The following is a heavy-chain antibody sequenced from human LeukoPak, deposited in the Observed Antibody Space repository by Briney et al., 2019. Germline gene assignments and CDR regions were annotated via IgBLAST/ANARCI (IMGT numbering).Heavy chain of an antibody. Sequence: EASVKVSCKASGYTFTSYDINWVRQATVQGLEWMGWMNPNSGNTGYAQKFQGRVTMTRNTSISTAYMELSSLRSEDTAVYYCARNRGPVVGNGYYYYHMDVWGKGTTVTISS. CDR1: GYTFTSYD. J-gene: IGHJ6*03. V-gene: IGHV1-8*01. D-gene: IGHD6-19*01. CDR3: ARNRGPVVGNGYYYYHMDV. CDR2: MNPNSGNT.